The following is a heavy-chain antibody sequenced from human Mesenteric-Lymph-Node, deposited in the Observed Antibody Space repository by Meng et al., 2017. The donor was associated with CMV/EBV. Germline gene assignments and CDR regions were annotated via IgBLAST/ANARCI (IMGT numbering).Heavy chain of an antibody. Sequence: SQTLSLTCAVSGGSLSGFYWSWVRQPPGKGLEWIGEINHSGTATYASSLKSRVSISIDTSTNQFSLRLTSVTAADTAVYFCARAPGSGWPTTWGQGTLVTVSS. CDR1: GGSLSGFY. CDR2: INHSGTA. V-gene: IGHV4-34*01. D-gene: IGHD6-19*01. CDR3: ARAPGSGWPTT. J-gene: IGHJ5*02.